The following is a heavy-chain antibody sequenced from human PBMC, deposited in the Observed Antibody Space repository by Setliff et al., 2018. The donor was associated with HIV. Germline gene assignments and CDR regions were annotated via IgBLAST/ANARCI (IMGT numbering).Heavy chain of an antibody. V-gene: IGHV4-39*07. CDR1: GGSMSSSNFY. CDR3: ASPLFSYGPLAY. J-gene: IGHJ4*02. D-gene: IGHD3-16*01. CDR2: MSTSGSS. Sequence: PSETLSLTCNVSGGSMSSSNFYWGWVRQPPGKGLQWIGSMSTSGSSFYDPSLKSRVTISVEPSKNQFSLQLSSVTAAHTAVYYCASPLFSYGPLAYWGQGTLVTVSS.